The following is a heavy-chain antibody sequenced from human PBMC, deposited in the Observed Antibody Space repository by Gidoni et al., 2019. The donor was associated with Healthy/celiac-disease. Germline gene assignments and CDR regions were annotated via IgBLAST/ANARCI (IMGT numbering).Heavy chain of an antibody. CDR1: GFTFSSYA. V-gene: IGHV3-23*01. J-gene: IGHJ4*02. CDR3: AKGTIVVVPAAMFG. Sequence: EVQLLESGGGWVQPGGSLRLSCAASGFTFSSYAMSWVRQAPGKGLEWVSAISGSGGSTYYADAVKGRFTISRDNSKNTLYLQMNSLRAEDTAVYYCAKGTIVVVPAAMFGWGQGTLVTVSS. D-gene: IGHD2-2*01. CDR2: ISGSGGST.